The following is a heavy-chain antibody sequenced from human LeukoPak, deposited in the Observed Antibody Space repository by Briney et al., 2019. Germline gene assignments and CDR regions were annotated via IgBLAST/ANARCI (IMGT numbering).Heavy chain of an antibody. CDR1: GYTFTDYY. V-gene: IGHV1-2*02. CDR2: IKSNSGGI. J-gene: IGHJ3*01. D-gene: IGHD3-22*01. CDR3: AREPRINMTPDAFDF. Sequence: EASVKVSCKTSGYTFTDYYLHWVRQAPGQGLEWMGWIKSNSGGIHYSQKFQDRVSITRDTSINTVYMELSSLTSGDTAIYYCAREPRINMTPDAFDFWGKGTLVTVFS.